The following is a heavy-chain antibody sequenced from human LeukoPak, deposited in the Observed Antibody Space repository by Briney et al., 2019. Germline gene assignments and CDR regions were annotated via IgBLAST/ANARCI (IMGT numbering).Heavy chain of an antibody. D-gene: IGHD3-10*01. CDR2: IYHSGRT. J-gene: IGHJ6*03. CDR3: ARHNRVRGYTDV. V-gene: IGHV4-38-2*01. Sequence: PSETLSLTCAVSGYSISSGYYWGWIRQPPGKGLEWIGSIYHSGRTYYNPSLKSRVTISVDTSKNQFSLKLTSVTAADTAVYYCARHNRVRGYTDVWGKGTTVTVSS. CDR1: GYSISSGYY.